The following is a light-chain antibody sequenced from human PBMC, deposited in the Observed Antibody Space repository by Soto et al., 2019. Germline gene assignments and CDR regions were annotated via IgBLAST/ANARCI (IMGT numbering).Light chain of an antibody. CDR2: GAS. J-gene: IGKJ2*01. CDR3: QQYGTSPRT. V-gene: IGKV3-11*01. CDR1: ENVRTF. Sequence: EVVLTQSPATLSLSPGERATLSCRASENVRTFVDWYQQKPGQAPRLLIYGASNRATGIPARFSGSGSGTDFTLTISDLEPEDFTVYYCQQYGTSPRTFGPGTKLEIK.